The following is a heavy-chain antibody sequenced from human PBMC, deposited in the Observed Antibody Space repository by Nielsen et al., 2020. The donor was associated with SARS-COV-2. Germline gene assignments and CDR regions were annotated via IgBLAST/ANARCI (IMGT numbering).Heavy chain of an antibody. J-gene: IGHJ2*01. CDR1: GFTFSSYW. Sequence: GESLKISCAASGFTFSSYWMHWVRQAPGKGLVWVSRINSDGSSTSYADSVKGRFTISRDNAKNTLYLQMNSLRAEDTAVYYCAREDEYCGGDCEWYFDLWGRGTLVTVSS. D-gene: IGHD2-21*02. V-gene: IGHV3-74*01. CDR2: INSDGSST. CDR3: AREDEYCGGDCEWYFDL.